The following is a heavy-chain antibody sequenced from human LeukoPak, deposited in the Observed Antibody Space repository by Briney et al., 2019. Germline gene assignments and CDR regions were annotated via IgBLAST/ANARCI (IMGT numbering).Heavy chain of an antibody. Sequence: PGGSLRLSCAASRFTFNKHTMHWVRQAPGKGLEWVATITHDSNTIYYADSVKGRFTISRDNSKNTLSLQMNSLRHDDTALYHCVMDGDHFCSTWNDHWGEGNLVTVSS. J-gene: IGHJ5*02. D-gene: IGHD2-8*01. CDR3: VMDGDHFCSTWNDH. CDR2: ITHDSNTI. V-gene: IGHV3-30-3*01. CDR1: RFTFNKHT.